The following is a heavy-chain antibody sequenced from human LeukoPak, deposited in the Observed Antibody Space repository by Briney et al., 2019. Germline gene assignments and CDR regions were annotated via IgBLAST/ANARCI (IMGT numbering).Heavy chain of an antibody. V-gene: IGHV3-7*01. J-gene: IGHJ3*02. Sequence: GGSLRLSCAASEFTFSRYWMSWVRQAAGKRLERVATIKQDGNERYYVDSVKGRFTISRDNAKNSLYLQMNSLRAEDTAVYYCARVVSYAFDIWGQGAMVTVSS. CDR2: IKQDGNER. CDR1: EFTFSRYW. CDR3: ARVVSYAFDI. D-gene: IGHD2-8*01.